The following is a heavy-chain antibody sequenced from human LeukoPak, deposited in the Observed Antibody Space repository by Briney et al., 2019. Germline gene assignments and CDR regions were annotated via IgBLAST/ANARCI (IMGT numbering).Heavy chain of an antibody. J-gene: IGHJ4*02. CDR2: MNPNSGNT. V-gene: IGHV1-8*01. CDR3: ARVAELLWFGERSADFDY. Sequence: GASVKVSCKASGYTFTSYDINWARQATGQGLEWLGWMNPNSGNTGYAQKFQGRVTMTRNTSISTACMELSSLRSEDTAVYYCARVAELLWFGERSADFDYWGQGTLVTVSS. D-gene: IGHD3-10*01. CDR1: GYTFTSYD.